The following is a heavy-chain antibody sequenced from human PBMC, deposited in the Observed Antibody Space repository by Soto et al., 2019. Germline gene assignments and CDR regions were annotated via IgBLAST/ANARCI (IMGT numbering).Heavy chain of an antibody. D-gene: IGHD5-12*01. CDR2: TYFRSRWYN. CDR1: GDSVSSNTAA. V-gene: IGHV6-1*01. J-gene: IGHJ6*03. Sequence: QVQLQQSGPGLVKPSQTLSLTCAISGDSVSSNTAAWHWIRQSPSRGLEWLGRTYFRSRWYNDYAVSVKTRITINADTSKNQFSLHLNSVSPEDTAVYYCARDLESGYSNYYYYMDVWGKGTKVTVSS. CDR3: ARDLESGYSNYYYYMDV.